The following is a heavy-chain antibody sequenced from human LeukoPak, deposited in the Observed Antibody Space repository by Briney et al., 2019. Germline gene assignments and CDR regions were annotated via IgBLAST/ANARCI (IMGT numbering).Heavy chain of an antibody. CDR1: GFTFDDYA. CDR3: AKVGTMITVGGGFDY. Sequence: PGGSLRLSCAASGFTFDDYAMHWVRQAPGKGLEWVSGISLNSGSIGYADSVKGRFTISRDNAKNSLYLQMNSLRAEDTAWDYCAKVGTMITVGGGFDYWGQGTLVTVSS. V-gene: IGHV3-9*01. J-gene: IGHJ4*02. D-gene: IGHD3-16*01. CDR2: ISLNSGSI.